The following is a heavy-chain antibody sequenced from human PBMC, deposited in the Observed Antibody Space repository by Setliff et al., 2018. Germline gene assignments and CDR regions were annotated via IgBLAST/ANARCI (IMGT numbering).Heavy chain of an antibody. CDR2: TIPMFGST. D-gene: IGHD5-18*01. CDR1: GDTFRSCG. Sequence: ASVKVSCKASGDTFRSCGISWVRQAPGQGLEWMGGTIPMFGSTSYAQKFQGRFTIITDESTTTAYMELSSLGSEDTAVYYCVREGVDTRSSTDYRYYMDVWGKGTTVTVSS. CDR3: VREGVDTRSSTDYRYYMDV. J-gene: IGHJ6*03. V-gene: IGHV1-69*05.